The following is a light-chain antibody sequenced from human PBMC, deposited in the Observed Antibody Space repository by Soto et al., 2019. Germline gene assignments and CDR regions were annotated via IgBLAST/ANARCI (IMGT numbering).Light chain of an antibody. Sequence: IQLTQSPTSLTASVGDRVTIPCRASQGIDSYLAWYQRKPGEAPKLLIYSASTLQSGVPSRFSGRGSGTDFTLSISSLHPEDFATYYCQQLYTYPYTFGQGTKVEIK. CDR2: SAS. CDR3: QQLYTYPYT. CDR1: QGIDSY. J-gene: IGKJ2*01. V-gene: IGKV1-9*01.